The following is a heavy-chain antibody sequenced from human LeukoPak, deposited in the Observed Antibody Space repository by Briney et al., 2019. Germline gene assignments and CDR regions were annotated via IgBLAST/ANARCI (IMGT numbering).Heavy chain of an antibody. J-gene: IGHJ6*02. CDR1: GGSISSYY. CDR3: ARDPVNDYDFWRRGMDV. V-gene: IGHV4-59*01. Sequence: SETLSLTCTVSGGSISSYYWSWIRQPPGKGLEWIGYIYYSGSTNYNPSLKSRVTISVDTSENQFSLKLSSVTAADTTVYYCARDPVNDYDFWRRGMDVWGQGTTVTVSS. D-gene: IGHD3-3*01. CDR2: IYYSGST.